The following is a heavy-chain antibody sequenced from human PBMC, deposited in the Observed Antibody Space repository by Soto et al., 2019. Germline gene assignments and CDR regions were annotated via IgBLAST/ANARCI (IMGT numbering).Heavy chain of an antibody. CDR1: GFTFSGYA. V-gene: IGHV3-30-3*01. CDR2: ISYDGSNK. D-gene: IGHD3-3*01. Sequence: VELAESGGGVVQPGRSLRLSCAASGFTFSGYALHWVRQTPDKGLEWMAVISYDGSNKYYAGSVEGRFTISRDNSKNTLFLQMNSLRTEDTAIYYCARAEPAGFGVMTASHYYGMDVWGQGTTVTVSS. J-gene: IGHJ6*02. CDR3: ARAEPAGFGVMTASHYYGMDV.